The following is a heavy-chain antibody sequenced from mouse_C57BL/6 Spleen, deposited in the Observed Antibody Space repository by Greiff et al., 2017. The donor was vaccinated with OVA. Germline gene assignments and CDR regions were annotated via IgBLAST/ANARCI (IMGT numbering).Heavy chain of an antibody. V-gene: IGHV5-12*01. CDR3: ARPPYYDYDGRGGY. Sequence: VQLKESGGGLVQPGGSLKLSCAASGFTFSDYYMYWVRQTPEKRLEWVAYISNGGGSTYYPDTVKGRFTISRDNDKNTLYLQMSRLKSEDTAVYYCARPPYYDYDGRGGYWGQGTSVTVSS. J-gene: IGHJ4*01. CDR2: ISNGGGST. CDR1: GFTFSDYY. D-gene: IGHD2-4*01.